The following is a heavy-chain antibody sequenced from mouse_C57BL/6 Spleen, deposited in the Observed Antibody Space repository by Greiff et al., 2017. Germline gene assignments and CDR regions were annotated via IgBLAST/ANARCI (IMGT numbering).Heavy chain of an antibody. J-gene: IGHJ2*01. V-gene: IGHV1-69*01. Sequence: QVHVKQPGAELVMPGASVKLSCKASGYTFTSYWMHWVKQRPGQGLEWIGEIDPSDSYTNYNQKFKGKSTLTVDKSSSTAYMQLSSLTSEDSAVYYCARYFLYYFDYWSQGTTLTVSS. CDR2: IDPSDSYT. CDR1: GYTFTSYW. CDR3: ARYFLYYFDY.